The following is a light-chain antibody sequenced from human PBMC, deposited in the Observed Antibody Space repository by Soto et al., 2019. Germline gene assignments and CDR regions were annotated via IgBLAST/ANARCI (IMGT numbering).Light chain of an antibody. CDR1: QSLSSSY. J-gene: IGKJ1*01. CDR3: QQYGSSPLT. CDR2: GAS. V-gene: IGKV3-20*01. Sequence: EIVLTQSPGTLSLSPGERATLSCRASQSLSSSYLAWYQQKPGQPPRLLMYGASSRATGIPDRFSGSGSVTDFPLTISRLEPEDFAVYYCQQYGSSPLTFGQGTKVEIK.